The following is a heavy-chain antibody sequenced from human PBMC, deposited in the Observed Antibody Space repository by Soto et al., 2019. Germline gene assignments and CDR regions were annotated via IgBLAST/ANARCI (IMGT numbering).Heavy chain of an antibody. D-gene: IGHD6-19*01. CDR1: GDTIGDHC. V-gene: IGHV4-59*11. Sequence: SLRSRVAGDTIGDHCWSWIRKTPGKRLEWIGYINYSGSTNSNPSLKSRVTISVDTSKNQFSLTLSSVTAADTAVYYCTGGKGRAVAGKVDYCGQGILFTVSS. J-gene: IGHJ4*02. CDR3: TGGKGRAVAGKVDY. CDR2: INYSGST.